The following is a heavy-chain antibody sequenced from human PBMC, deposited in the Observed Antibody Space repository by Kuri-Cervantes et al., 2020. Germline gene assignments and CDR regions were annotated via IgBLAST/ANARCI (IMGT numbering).Heavy chain of an antibody. CDR3: ARGYSSGWSWGWGDFDY. V-gene: IGHV3-74*01. J-gene: IGHJ4*02. Sequence: GGSLRLSCAASGFTFSSYWMHWVRQAPGKGLVWVSRINSDGSSTSYADSVKGRFTISRDNAKNTLYLQMNSLRAEDTAVYYCARGYSSGWSWGWGDFDYWGQGTLVTVSS. CDR2: INSDGSST. D-gene: IGHD6-19*01. CDR1: GFTFSSYW.